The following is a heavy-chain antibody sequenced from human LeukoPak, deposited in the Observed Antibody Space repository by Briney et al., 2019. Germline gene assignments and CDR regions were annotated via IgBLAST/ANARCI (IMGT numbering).Heavy chain of an antibody. J-gene: IGHJ6*03. Sequence: SETLSLTCTVSGGSISSYYWSWIRQPAGKGLEWIGRIYTSGSTNYNPSLKSRVTMSVDTSKNQFSLKLSSVTAADTAVYYCARDRVLTMVRGVITEGYYYYMDVWGKGTTVTISS. V-gene: IGHV4-4*07. D-gene: IGHD3-10*01. CDR2: IYTSGST. CDR1: GGSISSYY. CDR3: ARDRVLTMVRGVITEGYYYYMDV.